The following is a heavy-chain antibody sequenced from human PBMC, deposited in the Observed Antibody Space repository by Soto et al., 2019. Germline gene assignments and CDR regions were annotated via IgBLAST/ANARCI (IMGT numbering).Heavy chain of an antibody. Sequence: GESLKISCKGSGYSFTSYWIGWVRQMPGKGLEWMGIIYPGDADTRYSQSFQGQFTISVDKSISTAYLQWSSLKTSATAMYYCARTYYDSSGYYYDGYYMDVWVKGTTVTVSS. CDR1: GYSFTSYW. CDR3: ARTYYDSSGYYYDGYYMDV. V-gene: IGHV5-51*01. CDR2: IYPGDADT. J-gene: IGHJ6*03. D-gene: IGHD3-22*01.